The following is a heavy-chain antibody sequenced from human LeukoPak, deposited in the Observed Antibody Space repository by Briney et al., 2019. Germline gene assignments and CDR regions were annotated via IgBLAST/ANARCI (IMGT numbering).Heavy chain of an antibody. D-gene: IGHD6-19*01. CDR1: GFTFSSYA. V-gene: IGHV3-23*01. Sequence: GGSLRLSCAAPGFTFSSYAMSWVRQAPGKGLEWVSGISGSGGSTYYADSVKGRFTISRDNSKNTLYLQMNSLRAEDTAVYHCAKDQYSSGWYRFDYWGQGTLVTVSS. J-gene: IGHJ4*02. CDR3: AKDQYSSGWYRFDY. CDR2: ISGSGGST.